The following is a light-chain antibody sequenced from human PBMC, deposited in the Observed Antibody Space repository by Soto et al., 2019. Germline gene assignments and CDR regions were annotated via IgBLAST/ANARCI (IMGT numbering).Light chain of an antibody. Sequence: ETVMTQAPGTVSVSPGERVTLSCRASQSVSRSLAWYQQKGGQAPRLLIYDASTRATEIPARFSGSGSGTDFTLTISSLQSEDFAVYYCLQYKKGVFTFGGGTKVEIK. V-gene: IGKV3-15*01. CDR1: QSVSRS. CDR2: DAS. J-gene: IGKJ4*01. CDR3: LQYKKGVFT.